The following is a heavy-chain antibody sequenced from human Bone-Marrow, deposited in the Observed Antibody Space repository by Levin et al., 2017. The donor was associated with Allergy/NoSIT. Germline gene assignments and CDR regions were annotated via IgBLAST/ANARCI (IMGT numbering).Heavy chain of an antibody. CDR1: GFTFSDFW. CDR3: TAQGV. V-gene: IGHV3-7*01. D-gene: IGHD3-16*01. J-gene: IGHJ1*01. Sequence: AGGSLRLSCVTSGFTFSDFWMSWVRQAPGKGLEWVANINQDGIKKYYVDSVRGRFTISRDNATKSIYLQMNSLRVEDTAVYHCTAQGVWGRGTLVTVSS. CDR2: INQDGIKK.